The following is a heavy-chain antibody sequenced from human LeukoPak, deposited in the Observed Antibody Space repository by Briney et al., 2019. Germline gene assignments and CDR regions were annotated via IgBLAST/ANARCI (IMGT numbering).Heavy chain of an antibody. CDR2: INPSGGST. V-gene: IGHV1-46*01. CDR1: GGTFSSYA. D-gene: IGHD3-10*01. J-gene: IGHJ5*02. Sequence: ASVKVSCKASGGTFSSYAISWVRQAPGQGLEWMGIINPSGGSTSYAQKFQGRVTMTRDTSTSTVYMELSSLRSEDTAVYYCARDGTSITMVRGVIIPWFDPWGQGTLVTVSS. CDR3: ARDGTSITMVRGVIIPWFDP.